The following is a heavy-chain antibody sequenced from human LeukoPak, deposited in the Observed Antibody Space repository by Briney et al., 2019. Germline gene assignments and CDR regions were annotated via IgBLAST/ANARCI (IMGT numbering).Heavy chain of an antibody. Sequence: PGGSLRPPCAASGFTFSSYAMHWVRQAPGKGLEWVAVISYDGSNKYYADSVKGRFTISRDNSKNTLYLQMNSLRAEDTAVYYCARDPAIAAASTRYFQHWGQGTLVTVSS. CDR2: ISYDGSNK. V-gene: IGHV3-30-3*01. CDR3: ARDPAIAAASTRYFQH. CDR1: GFTFSSYA. D-gene: IGHD6-13*01. J-gene: IGHJ1*01.